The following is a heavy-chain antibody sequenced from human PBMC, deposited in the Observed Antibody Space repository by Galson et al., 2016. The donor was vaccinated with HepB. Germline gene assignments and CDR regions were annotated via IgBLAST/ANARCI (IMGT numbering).Heavy chain of an antibody. D-gene: IGHD6-13*01. J-gene: IGHJ4*02. CDR2: INSDGRST. V-gene: IGHV3-74*01. Sequence: SLRLSCAASGFTFSSYWMHWVRQAPGKGLVWVSRINSDGRSTSYADSVKGQFTISRDNAKNTLYLQMNSLRAEDTAVYYCAGGSSWYIFPNIFDYWGQGTLVTVSS. CDR3: AGGSSWYIFPNIFDY. CDR1: GFTFSSYW.